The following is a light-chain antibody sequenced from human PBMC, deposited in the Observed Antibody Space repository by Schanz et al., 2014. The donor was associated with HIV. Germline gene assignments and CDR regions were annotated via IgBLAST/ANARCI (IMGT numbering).Light chain of an antibody. V-gene: IGLV1-44*01. Sequence: QSVLTQPPSASGTPGQRVTISCSVSNSNIRSNTINWYQQLPGTAPRLVIYNTFHRPSGVPDRFSGSQSGTSASLAISGLQSEDESDFFCATWDDSLDGWVFGGGTKLTV. CDR3: ATWDDSLDGWV. CDR1: NSNIRSNT. J-gene: IGLJ3*02. CDR2: NTF.